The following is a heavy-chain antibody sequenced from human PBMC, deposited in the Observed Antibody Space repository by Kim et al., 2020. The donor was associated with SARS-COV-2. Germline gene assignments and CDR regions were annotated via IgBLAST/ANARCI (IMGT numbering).Heavy chain of an antibody. J-gene: IGHJ5*02. CDR1: GFSFSNYD. Sequence: GGSLRLSCAVSGFSFSNYDMHWVRQAPGKSLEWVSGIGTTGDTYYGVSVEGRFTISRENAKSSLYLQMNNLRAGYTAMYYCTRGDSTGWSSWRQGTLVTV. V-gene: IGHV3-13*04. D-gene: IGHD6-19*01. CDR2: IGTTGDT. CDR3: TRGDSTGWSS.